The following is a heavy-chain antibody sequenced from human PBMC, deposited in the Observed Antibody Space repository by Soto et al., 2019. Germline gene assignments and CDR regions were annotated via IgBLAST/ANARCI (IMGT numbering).Heavy chain of an antibody. CDR1: GGTFSSYA. V-gene: IGHV1-69*01. D-gene: IGHD2-2*01. CDR2: IIPIFGTA. Sequence: QVQLVQSGAEVKQPGSSVKVSCKASGGTFSSYAISWVRQAPGQGLEWMGGIIPIFGTANYAQKFQGRVTITADESTSTAYMELSSLRSEDTAVYYCARAVVPATPRGDYYYGMDVWGQGTTVTVCS. J-gene: IGHJ6*02. CDR3: ARAVVPATPRGDYYYGMDV.